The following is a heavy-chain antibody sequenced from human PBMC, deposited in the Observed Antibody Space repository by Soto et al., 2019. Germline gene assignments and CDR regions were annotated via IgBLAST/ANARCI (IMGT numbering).Heavy chain of an antibody. CDR2: ISGSGGST. J-gene: IGHJ5*02. V-gene: IGHV3-23*01. CDR1: GFTFSSYA. Sequence: EVQLLESGGGLVQPGGSLRLSCAAPGFTFSSYAMTWVRQAPGKGLEWVSAISGSGGSTYYADSVKGRFTISRDNSKNTLYLQMNSLRAEDTAVYYCAKPYDFWSGYYDNWFDPWGQGTLVTVSS. CDR3: AKPYDFWSGYYDNWFDP. D-gene: IGHD3-3*01.